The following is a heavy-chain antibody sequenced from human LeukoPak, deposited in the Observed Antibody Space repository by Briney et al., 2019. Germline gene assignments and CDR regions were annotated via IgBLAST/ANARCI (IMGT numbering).Heavy chain of an antibody. J-gene: IGHJ4*02. CDR3: ARAYYDFWAPLDY. Sequence: ASVKVSCKASGYTFTGYYMHWVRQAPGQGLKWMGWINPNSGGTNYAQKFQGRVTMTRDTSISTAYMELSRLRSDDTAVYYCARAYYDFWAPLDYWGQGTLVTVSS. V-gene: IGHV1-2*02. D-gene: IGHD3-3*01. CDR1: GYTFTGYY. CDR2: INPNSGGT.